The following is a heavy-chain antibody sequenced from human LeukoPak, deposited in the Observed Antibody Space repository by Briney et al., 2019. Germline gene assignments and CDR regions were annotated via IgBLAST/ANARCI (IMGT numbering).Heavy chain of an antibody. CDR3: ARVQDYGDSSYYYGMDV. D-gene: IGHD4-17*01. Sequence: PGGSLRLSCAASGFTFDDYAMHWVRQAPGKGLEWVSLISWDGGSTYYADSVKGRFTISRDNSKNTLYLQMNSLRAEDTAVYYCARVQDYGDSSYYYGMDVWGQGTTVTVSS. CDR1: GFTFDDYA. J-gene: IGHJ6*02. CDR2: ISWDGGST. V-gene: IGHV3-43D*03.